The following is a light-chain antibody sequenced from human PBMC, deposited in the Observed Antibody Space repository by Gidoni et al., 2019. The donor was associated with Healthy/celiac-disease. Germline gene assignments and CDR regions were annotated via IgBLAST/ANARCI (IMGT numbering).Light chain of an antibody. CDR1: SSNIVAGYD. CDR2: CNS. J-gene: IGLJ3*02. V-gene: IGLV1-40*01. CDR3: QSYYSSLSGWV. Sequence: QYVLTQPPSVYGAPGQRVTIPCTGSSSNIVAGYDVHWYHQLPGTAPKLLTNCNSNRPSVVPARFSGSNSGTSASLAITGLQADDDADYYCQSYYSSLSGWVFGGGTKLTVL.